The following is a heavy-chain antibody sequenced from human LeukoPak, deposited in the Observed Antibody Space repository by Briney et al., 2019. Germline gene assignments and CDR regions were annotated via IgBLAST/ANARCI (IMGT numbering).Heavy chain of an antibody. Sequence: ASVKDSSKASGYTFSEYGTSWVSPTPEEGVGRVGWISVYNGTTNYAQKLQDRLTMTTDTSTSTAYMELRSLRTDDTAVYYCARDAPSYYCGTGKNLWGQGTLVTVSS. V-gene: IGHV1-18*01. CDR3: ARDAPSYYCGTGKNL. CDR2: ISVYNGTT. D-gene: IGHD3-10*01. CDR1: GYTFSEYG. J-gene: IGHJ5*02.